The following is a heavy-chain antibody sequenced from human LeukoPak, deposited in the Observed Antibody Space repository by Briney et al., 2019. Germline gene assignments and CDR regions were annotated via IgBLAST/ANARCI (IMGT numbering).Heavy chain of an antibody. V-gene: IGHV4-31*03. Sequence: SQTLSLTCTVSGGSISSGGYYWSWIRQHPGKGLEWIGYIYYSGNTYYNPSLKSRVTISVDTSKNQFSLKLTSVTAADTAVYYCARVDGSSTNCYTGSGWFDPWGQGTLVTVSS. J-gene: IGHJ5*02. CDR1: GGSISSGGYY. CDR3: ARVDGSSTNCYTGSGWFDP. D-gene: IGHD2-2*02. CDR2: IYYSGNT.